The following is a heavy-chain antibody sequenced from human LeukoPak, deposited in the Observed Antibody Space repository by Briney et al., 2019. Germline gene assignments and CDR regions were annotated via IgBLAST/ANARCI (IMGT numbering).Heavy chain of an antibody. D-gene: IGHD5-18*01. Sequence: GGSLRLSCAASGFTFSSYAMSWVRQAPGKGLEWVSAISGSGGSTYYADSVKDRFTISRDNSKNTLYLQMNSLRAEDTAVYYCAKDPSWIQLWSPDYWGQGTLVTVSS. J-gene: IGHJ4*02. CDR2: ISGSGGST. CDR3: AKDPSWIQLWSPDY. V-gene: IGHV3-23*01. CDR1: GFTFSSYA.